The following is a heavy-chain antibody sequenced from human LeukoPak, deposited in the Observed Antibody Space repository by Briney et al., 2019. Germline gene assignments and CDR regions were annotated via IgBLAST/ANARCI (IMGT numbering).Heavy chain of an antibody. V-gene: IGHV3-21*01. CDR1: GFTFSSYS. Sequence: GGSLRLSCAASGFTFSSYSMNWVRQAPGKGLEWVSSISSSSSYIYYADSVKGRFTISRDNAKNSLYLQMNSLGAEDTAVYYCARNDYGGNHQVGGQNYWGQGTLVTVSS. CDR2: ISSSSSYI. D-gene: IGHD4-23*01. CDR3: ARNDYGGNHQVGGQNY. J-gene: IGHJ4*02.